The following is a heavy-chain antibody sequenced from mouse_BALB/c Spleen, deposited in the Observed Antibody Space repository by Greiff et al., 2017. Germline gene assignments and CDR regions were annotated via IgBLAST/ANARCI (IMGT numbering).Heavy chain of an antibody. Sequence: EVKLMESGGGLVQPGGSRKLSCAASGFTFSSFGMHWVRQAPEKGLEWVAYISSGSSTIYYADTVKGRFTISRDNPKNALFLQMTSLRSEDTAMYYCARWGYDYDFDYWGQGTTLTVSS. J-gene: IGHJ2*01. V-gene: IGHV5-17*02. CDR3: ARWGYDYDFDY. CDR1: GFTFSSFG. CDR2: ISSGSSTI. D-gene: IGHD2-4*01.